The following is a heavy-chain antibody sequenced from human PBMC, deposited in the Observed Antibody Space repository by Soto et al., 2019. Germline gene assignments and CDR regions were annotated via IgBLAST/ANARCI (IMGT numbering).Heavy chain of an antibody. CDR3: AHGEDYGGNGLYSFDI. Sequence: QVQLVESGGGVVQPGRSLRLSCAASGLTFSSYGMHWVRQAPGKGLEWVAVISYDGSNKYYADSVKGRFTISRDNSKNTLYLQMNSLRAEDTAVYYCAHGEDYGGNGLYSFDIWGQGTMVTVSS. CDR1: GLTFSSYG. J-gene: IGHJ3*02. D-gene: IGHD4-17*01. V-gene: IGHV3-30*03. CDR2: ISYDGSNK.